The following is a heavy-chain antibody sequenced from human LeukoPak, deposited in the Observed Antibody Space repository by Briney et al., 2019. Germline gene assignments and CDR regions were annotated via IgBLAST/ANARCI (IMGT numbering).Heavy chain of an antibody. J-gene: IGHJ4*02. V-gene: IGHV3-72*01. Sequence: GGSLRLSCAASGFTFSDHYMDWVRQAPGKGLEWVGRARNKAKSYTTEYAASVEGRFTISRDDSENSLYLQLNSLKAEDTAVYYCARIRGVNYSPIDYWGQGTLVTVSS. CDR2: ARNKAKSYTT. CDR1: GFTFSDHY. CDR3: ARIRGVNYSPIDY. D-gene: IGHD1-7*01.